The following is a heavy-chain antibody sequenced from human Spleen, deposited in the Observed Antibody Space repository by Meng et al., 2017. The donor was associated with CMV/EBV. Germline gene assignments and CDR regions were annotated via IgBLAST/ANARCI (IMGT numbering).Heavy chain of an antibody. D-gene: IGHD3-22*01. CDR3: ARVRHYYDTSGYHVYHFDH. Sequence: SGTYYESWSRQPPGTGLQWFGYIHDSGSTIDNPSLEGRVTISVDTSKNQFTLKLRSVTAADTAVYYCARVRHYYDTSGYHVYHFDHWGQGTLVTVSS. V-gene: IGHV4-61*01. CDR2: IHDSGST. J-gene: IGHJ4*02. CDR1: SGTYY.